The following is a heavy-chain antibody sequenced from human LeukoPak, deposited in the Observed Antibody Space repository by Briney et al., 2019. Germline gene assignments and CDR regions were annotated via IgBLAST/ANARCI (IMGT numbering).Heavy chain of an antibody. CDR3: ARLWDSTGLYFYYYMDV. V-gene: IGHV4-34*01. CDR2: YHIGNT. Sequence: SETLSLTCAVYGGSFTDYYWGWIRQPPGKGLEWIGNYHIGNTYYNPSLKSRVTISEDTSKNQFSLRVNSVTAADTAVYYCARLWDSTGLYFYYYMDVWGEGTTVTVSS. J-gene: IGHJ6*03. CDR1: GGSFTDYY. D-gene: IGHD6-19*01.